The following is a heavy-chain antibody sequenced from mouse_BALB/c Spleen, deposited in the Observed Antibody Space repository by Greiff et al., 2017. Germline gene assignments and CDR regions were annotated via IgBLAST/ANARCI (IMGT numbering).Heavy chain of an antibody. Sequence: DVQLQESGPGLVKPSQSLSLTCSVTGYSITSGYYWNWIRQFPGNKLEWMGYISYDGSNNYNPSLKNRISITRDTSKNQFFLKLNSVTTEDTATYYCARDLDYARYFDVWGAGTTVTVSS. CDR3: ARDLDYARYFDV. CDR2: ISYDGSN. V-gene: IGHV3-6*02. CDR1: GYSITSGYY. D-gene: IGHD1-1*01. J-gene: IGHJ1*01.